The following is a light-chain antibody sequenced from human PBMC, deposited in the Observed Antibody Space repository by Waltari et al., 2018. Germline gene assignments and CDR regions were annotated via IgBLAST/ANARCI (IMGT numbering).Light chain of an antibody. J-gene: IGKJ1*01. CDR3: QHYVRLPAT. CDR2: GAS. Sequence: EIVLTQSPATLSLSPGDRATLSCRASQSFSRALAWYQQKPGQAPRLLIYGASGRATGIPDRFSGSGSGTDFSLTISRLEPEDCAVYYCQHYVRLPATFGQGTKVEIK. V-gene: IGKV3-20*01. CDR1: QSFSRA.